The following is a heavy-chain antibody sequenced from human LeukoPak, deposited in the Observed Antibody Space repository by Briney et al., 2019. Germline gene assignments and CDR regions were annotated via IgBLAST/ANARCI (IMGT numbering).Heavy chain of an antibody. CDR2: ISAYNGNT. D-gene: IGHD2-2*01. CDR1: GYTFTSYG. V-gene: IGHV1-18*01. CDR3: ARDWVRYCSSTSCWSFDY. Sequence: ASVKVSCKASGYTFTSYGISWVRQAPGQGLEWMGWISAYNGNTNYAQKLQDRVTMTTDTSTSTAYMELWSLRSDDTAVYYCARDWVRYCSSTSCWSFDYRGQGTLVTVSS. J-gene: IGHJ4*02.